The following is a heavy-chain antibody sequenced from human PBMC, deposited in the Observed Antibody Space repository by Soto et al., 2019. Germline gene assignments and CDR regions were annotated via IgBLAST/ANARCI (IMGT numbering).Heavy chain of an antibody. CDR2: IYNDGTYS. CDR1: GGSFSGYY. Sequence: ASETLSLTCAVYGGSFSGYYWSWIRQPPGKGLVWISRIYNDGTYSDYADSVRGRFTISRDNVNDTLYLQMNNLRAEDSGLYYCTRGPRPISTGTGAYWGQGTQVTVSS. D-gene: IGHD3-10*01. J-gene: IGHJ4*02. V-gene: IGHV3-74*01. CDR3: TRGPRPISTGTGAY.